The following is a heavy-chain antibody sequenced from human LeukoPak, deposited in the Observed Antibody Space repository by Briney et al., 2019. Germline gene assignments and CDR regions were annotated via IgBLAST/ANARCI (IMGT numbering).Heavy chain of an antibody. V-gene: IGHV4-34*01. D-gene: IGHD4-17*01. CDR3: ARLNVATVTISRIYYYYGMDV. J-gene: IGHJ6*02. Sequence: SESLSLTCAVYGGSFSVYYWSWIRQPPGEGLEWIGEINHSGSTTYNTSLKSRVTIPVDTSKNQFSLKLSSVTAADTAVYYCARLNVATVTISRIYYYYGMDVWGQGATVTVSS. CDR1: GGSFSVYY. CDR2: INHSGST.